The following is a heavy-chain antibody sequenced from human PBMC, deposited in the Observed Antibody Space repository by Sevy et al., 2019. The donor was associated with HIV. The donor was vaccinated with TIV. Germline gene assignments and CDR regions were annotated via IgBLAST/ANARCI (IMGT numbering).Heavy chain of an antibody. V-gene: IGHV3-21*01. CDR2: ISSSSSYI. J-gene: IGHJ4*02. Sequence: GGSLRLSCAASGFTFSSYSMNWVRQAPGKGLEWVSSISSSSSYIYYADSVKGRFTISRDNAKNSLYLQMNSLRAEDTAVYYCARGSGYSYGYLHYWGQGTLVTVSS. CDR1: GFTFSSYS. D-gene: IGHD5-18*01. CDR3: ARGSGYSYGYLHY.